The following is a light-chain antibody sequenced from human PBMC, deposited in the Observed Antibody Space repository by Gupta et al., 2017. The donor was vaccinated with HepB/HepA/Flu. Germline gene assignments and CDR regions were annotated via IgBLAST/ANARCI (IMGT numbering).Light chain of an antibody. V-gene: IGLV1-44*01. CDR3: AAWDDSLNGVV. Sequence: QSVLTQPPSASGTPGQRVIIPCSGSSSNIGGNPVNWYQQFPGTAPKLLIYSNNQRPSGVPDRFSGSKSGTSASLAISGLQSEDEADYYCAAWDDSLNGVVFGGGTKLTVL. CDR1: SSNIGGNP. J-gene: IGLJ2*01. CDR2: SNN.